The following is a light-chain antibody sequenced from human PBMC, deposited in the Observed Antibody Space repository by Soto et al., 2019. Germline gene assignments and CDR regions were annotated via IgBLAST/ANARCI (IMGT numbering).Light chain of an antibody. Sequence: QSALTQPASVSGSPGQSITISCTGTSSDVGAYKYVSWYQQHPGKVPKLIIYGVSNRPSGVSNRFSGSKSGNTAFLTISGLQPEDEGDYYCSSFTGTTTLDVFGTGTKVTVL. CDR1: SSDVGAYKY. CDR3: SSFTGTTTLDV. J-gene: IGLJ1*01. CDR2: GVS. V-gene: IGLV2-14*03.